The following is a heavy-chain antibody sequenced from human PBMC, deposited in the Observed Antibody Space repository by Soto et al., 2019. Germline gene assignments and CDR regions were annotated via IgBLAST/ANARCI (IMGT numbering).Heavy chain of an antibody. CDR1: GGTFSSYT. D-gene: IGHD3-9*01. V-gene: IGHV1-69*08. J-gene: IGHJ4*02. CDR2: IIPILGIA. Sequence: QVQLVQSGAEVKKPGSSVKVSCKASGGTFSSYTISWVRQAPGQGLEWMGRIIPILGIANYAQKFQGRVTITADKSTSTAYMELSSLRSEDSAVYYCARDREDILTGYWGQGTLVTVSS. CDR3: ARDREDILTGY.